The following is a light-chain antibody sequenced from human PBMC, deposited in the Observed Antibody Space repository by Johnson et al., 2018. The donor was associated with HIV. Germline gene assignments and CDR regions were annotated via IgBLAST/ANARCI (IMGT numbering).Light chain of an antibody. Sequence: QSVLSQPPSVSAAPGQKVTISCSGSSSNIGNNYVSWYQQLPGTAPKLLIYDNNKRPSGIPDRFSGSKSGTSATLGITGLQTGDEADYDCGTWDSSLSAYVFGNGTKVTVL. CDR3: GTWDSSLSAYV. CDR2: DNN. J-gene: IGLJ1*01. CDR1: SSNIGNNY. V-gene: IGLV1-51*01.